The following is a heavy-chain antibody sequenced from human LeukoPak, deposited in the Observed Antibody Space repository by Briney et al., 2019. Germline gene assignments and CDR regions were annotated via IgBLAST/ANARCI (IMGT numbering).Heavy chain of an antibody. D-gene: IGHD1-26*01. Sequence: GGSLRLACAASGFTFSSYAMHLVRQAPGKGLEYVSGISYNGGTTVYANSVKGRFTISRDNSKNTLYLQMGSLRAEDMAVYYCARAELLREYFFDYWGQGTLVTVSS. V-gene: IGHV3-64*01. CDR3: ARAELLREYFFDY. CDR2: ISYNGGTT. CDR1: GFTFSSYA. J-gene: IGHJ4*02.